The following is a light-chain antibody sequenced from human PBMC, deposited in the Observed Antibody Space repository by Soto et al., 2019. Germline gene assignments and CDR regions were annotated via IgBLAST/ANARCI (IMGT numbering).Light chain of an antibody. V-gene: IGKV1-5*03. CDR3: QEYHTSFSGT. CDR2: KAS. CDR1: QTISSW. J-gene: IGKJ4*01. Sequence: RRTSQTISSWVAWYQQQPGRAPKLRIYKASSLETGVPSRFSGSGSGKEFTLTIRGLRPAGCAAFSCQEYHTSFSGTFGGGTKVDIK.